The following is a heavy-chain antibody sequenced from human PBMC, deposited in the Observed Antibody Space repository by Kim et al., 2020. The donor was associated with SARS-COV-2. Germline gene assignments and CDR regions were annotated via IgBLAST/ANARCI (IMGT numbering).Heavy chain of an antibody. V-gene: IGHV3-20*03. J-gene: IGHJ5*02. CDR3: ARTIAEAGILHSFHYNGFDL. D-gene: IGHD6-19*01. Sequence: RFTISRDNAKNSLYLQMNSLRAEDTALYYCARTIAEAGILHSFHYNGFDLWGQGTMVTVSS.